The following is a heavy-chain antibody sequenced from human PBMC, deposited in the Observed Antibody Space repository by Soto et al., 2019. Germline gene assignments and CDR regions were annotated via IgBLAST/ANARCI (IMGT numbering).Heavy chain of an antibody. CDR1: GYTFTGYY. J-gene: IGHJ6*02. V-gene: IGHV1-2*04. CDR2: INPNSGGT. D-gene: IGHD3-16*01. Sequence: ASVKVSCKASGYTFTGYYMHWVRQAPGQGLEWMGWINPNSGGTNYAQKFQGWVTMTRDTSISTAYMELSRLRSDDTAVYYCVIAYRAKVYYYGMDVWGQGTTVTVSS. CDR3: VIAYRAKVYYYGMDV.